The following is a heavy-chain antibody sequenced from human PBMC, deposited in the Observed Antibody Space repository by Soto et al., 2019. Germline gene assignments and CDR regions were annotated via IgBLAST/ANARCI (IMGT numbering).Heavy chain of an antibody. V-gene: IGHV1-69*01. J-gene: IGHJ6*02. CDR1: GGTFSSYA. D-gene: IGHD2-8*01. CDR3: ARSTGYCTNGVCYYYYGIDV. Sequence: QVQLVQSGAEVKKPGSSVKVSCKASGGTFSSYAISWVRQAPGQGLEWMGGIIPIFGTANYAQKFQGRVTITADESTSTAYMELSSLRSEDTAVYYCARSTGYCTNGVCYYYYGIDVWGQGTTVTVSS. CDR2: IIPIFGTA.